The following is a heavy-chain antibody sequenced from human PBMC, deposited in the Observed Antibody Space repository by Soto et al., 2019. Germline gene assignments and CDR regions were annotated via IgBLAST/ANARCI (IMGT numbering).Heavy chain of an antibody. Sequence: SETLSLTFTVSGGSISSGDYYWSWSRQPPGKGLEWIGYIYYSGSTYYNPSLKSRVTISVDTSKNQFSLKLSSVTAADTAVYYCARERSATGNYYYGMDVWGQGTTVTVSS. CDR3: ARERSATGNYYYGMDV. V-gene: IGHV4-30-4*02. CDR2: IYYSGST. J-gene: IGHJ6*02. CDR1: GGSISSGDYY.